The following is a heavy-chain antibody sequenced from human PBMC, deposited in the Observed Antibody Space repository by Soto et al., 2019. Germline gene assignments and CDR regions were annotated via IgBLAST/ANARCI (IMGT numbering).Heavy chain of an antibody. CDR2: VYYAGNT. CDR3: ARNGLRVFDS. CDR1: GDSIKPYY. D-gene: IGHD2-8*01. J-gene: IGHJ4*02. Sequence: PSETLSLTCSVSGDSIKPYYWSWIRQSPGKGLEWIGYVYYAGNTTYSPALKSRVTISVDKSQNQVSLELRSVTAADTAVYFCARNGLRVFDSWGRGIAVTVSS. V-gene: IGHV4-59*08.